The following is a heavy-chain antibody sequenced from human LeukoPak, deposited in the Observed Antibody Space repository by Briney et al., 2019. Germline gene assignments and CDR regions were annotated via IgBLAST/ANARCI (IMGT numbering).Heavy chain of an antibody. J-gene: IGHJ4*02. D-gene: IGHD6-13*01. Sequence: ASVKVSCKASGYTFTGYYIYWVRQAPGQGLEWLGRINPNSGDTNYAQKFQGRVTMTRDTSISEACMDLSSLTSDDAAVYYCAIGTPAAGIFEYWGQGALVTVSS. CDR3: AIGTPAAGIFEY. CDR2: INPNSGDT. V-gene: IGHV1-2*06. CDR1: GYTFTGYY.